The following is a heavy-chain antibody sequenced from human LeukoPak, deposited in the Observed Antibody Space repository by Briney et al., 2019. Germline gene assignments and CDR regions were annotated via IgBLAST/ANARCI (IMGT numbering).Heavy chain of an antibody. J-gene: IGHJ5*02. CDR3: AKDSCFTTGCGWFDP. CDR2: IKQDGSEK. CDR1: GFTFSSYW. V-gene: IGHV3-7*01. D-gene: IGHD2-15*01. Sequence: GGSLRLSCAASGFTFSSYWMSWARQAPGKGLEWVANIKQDGSEKYYVDSVKGRFTISRDNAKNSLYLQMNSLRAEDTAVYYCAKDSCFTTGCGWFDPWGQGTLVTVSS.